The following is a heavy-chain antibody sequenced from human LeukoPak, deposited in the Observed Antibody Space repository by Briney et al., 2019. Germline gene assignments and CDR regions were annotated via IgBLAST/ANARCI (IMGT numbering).Heavy chain of an antibody. D-gene: IGHD5-24*01. CDR1: GFTFSSYS. V-gene: IGHV3-21*04. J-gene: IGHJ3*01. CDR2: ISSRSSYI. CDR3: AKDIQLST. Sequence: GGSLRLSCAASGFTFSSYSMNWVRQAPGKGLEWVSSISSRSSYIYYADSVKGRFTISRDNAKNSLYLQMNSLRVEDTAMYFCAKDIQLSTWGLGTMVTVSS.